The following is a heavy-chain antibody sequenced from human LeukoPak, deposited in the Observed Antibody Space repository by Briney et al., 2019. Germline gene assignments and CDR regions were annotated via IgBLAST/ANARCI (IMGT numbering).Heavy chain of an antibody. J-gene: IGHJ3*02. Sequence: SETLSLTCAVYGGSFSGYYWSWIRQPPGKGLEWIGSIYYSGSTYYNPSLKSRVTISVDTSKNQFSLKLSSVTAADTAVYYCARDRFGELSDAFDIWGQGTMVTVSS. V-gene: IGHV4-34*01. CDR2: IYYSGST. CDR1: GGSFSGYY. D-gene: IGHD3-10*01. CDR3: ARDRFGELSDAFDI.